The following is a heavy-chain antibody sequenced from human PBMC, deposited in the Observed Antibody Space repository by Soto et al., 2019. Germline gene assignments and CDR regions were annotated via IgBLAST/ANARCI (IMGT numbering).Heavy chain of an antibody. CDR3: ATGLIYYSDSSGYYFDA. CDR1: GFTFTNAW. Sequence: EVHLVESGGDLVKPGGSLRLSCAVSGFTFTNAWMNWVRQAPGKGLEWVGRIKSKNDGGTTEYAAPVKGRIIITRDDSNNTVYLQMNSLQTEDTAVYYCATGLIYYSDSSGYYFDAGGQATRVTVSS. CDR2: IKSKNDGGTT. J-gene: IGHJ4*02. D-gene: IGHD3-22*01. V-gene: IGHV3-15*07.